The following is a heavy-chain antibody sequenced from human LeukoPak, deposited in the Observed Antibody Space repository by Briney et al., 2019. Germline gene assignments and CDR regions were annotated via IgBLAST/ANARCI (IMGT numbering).Heavy chain of an antibody. CDR2: IYYSGST. V-gene: IGHV4-39*01. J-gene: IGHJ4*02. CDR3: ARRLYYYGSGSYYFDY. D-gene: IGHD3-10*01. Sequence: SETLSLTCSVSGGSISSSGYYWGWIRQPPGKGLEWIGSIYYSGSTYYNPSLKSRVTISVDTSKNQFSLKLSSVTAADTAVYYCARRLYYYGSGSYYFDYWGQGTLVTVSS. CDR1: GGSISSSGYY.